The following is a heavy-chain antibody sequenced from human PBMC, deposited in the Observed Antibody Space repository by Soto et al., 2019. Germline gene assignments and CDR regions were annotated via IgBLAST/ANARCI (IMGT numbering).Heavy chain of an antibody. J-gene: IGHJ3*02. CDR2: IIPIFGTA. Sequence: VASVKVSCKASGGTFSSYAISWVRQAPGQGLEWMGGIIPIFGTANYAQKFQGRVTITADESTSTAYMELSSLRSEDTAVYYCASRGARLRTDAFDIWGQGTMVTVSS. CDR3: ASRGARLRTDAFDI. D-gene: IGHD4-17*01. V-gene: IGHV1-69*13. CDR1: GGTFSSYA.